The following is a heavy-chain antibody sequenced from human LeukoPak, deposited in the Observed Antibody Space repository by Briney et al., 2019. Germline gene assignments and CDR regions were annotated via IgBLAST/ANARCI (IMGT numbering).Heavy chain of an antibody. CDR2: ISGSGGST. CDR1: RFTFSSYA. V-gene: IGHV3-23*01. J-gene: IGHJ4*02. CDR3: AKDWGVVPAATTTFDY. D-gene: IGHD2-2*01. Sequence: PGGSLRLSCAASRFTFSSYAMSWVRQAPGKGLEWVSAISGSGGSTYYADSVKGRFTISRDNSKNTLYLQMDSLRAEDTAVYYCAKDWGVVPAATTTFDYWGQGTLVTVSS.